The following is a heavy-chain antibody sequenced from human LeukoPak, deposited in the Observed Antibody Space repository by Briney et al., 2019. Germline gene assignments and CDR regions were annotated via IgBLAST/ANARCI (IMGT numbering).Heavy chain of an antibody. D-gene: IGHD3-3*01. CDR2: INSDESST. Sequence: GGSLRLSCAASGFTFSSYWMHWVRQAPGKGLVWVSRINSDESSTTYADSVMGRFTIFRDNAKNTLYLQMNSLRAEDTAVYYCARASTIFGPFHFDYWGQGTLVTVSS. V-gene: IGHV3-74*01. CDR3: ARASTIFGPFHFDY. J-gene: IGHJ4*02. CDR1: GFTFSSYW.